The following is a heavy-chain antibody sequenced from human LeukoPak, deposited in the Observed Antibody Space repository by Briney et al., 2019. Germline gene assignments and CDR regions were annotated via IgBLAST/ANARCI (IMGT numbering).Heavy chain of an antibody. V-gene: IGHV1-2*02. CDR2: TNPKSGGK. Sequence: ASVKVSCTASGYAFTDFYVHWVRQAPGQGLEWMGWTNPKSGGKNYAQKFQGRVTMTRDTTIRTAYMELSTLRSDDTAVYYCARGSHSGGPIPNFDYWGQGTLVTVSS. CDR3: ARGSHSGGPIPNFDY. J-gene: IGHJ4*02. CDR1: GYAFTDFY. D-gene: IGHD3-16*01.